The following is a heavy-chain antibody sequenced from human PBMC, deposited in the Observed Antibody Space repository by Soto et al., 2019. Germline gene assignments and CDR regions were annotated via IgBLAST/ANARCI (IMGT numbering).Heavy chain of an antibody. D-gene: IGHD1-20*01. CDR2: IRDRVHSYTT. J-gene: IGHJ4*02. V-gene: IGHV3-72*01. CDR3: VSLWSVTGSRDY. Sequence: EVQLVESGGGLVQPGGSLRLSCVVSGLTFSDHYMGWVRQAPGKGLDWVGRIRDRVHSYTTEYAASVKGRFTISRDESRTSLYLHMNSLKMDDTAVYYCVSLWSVTGSRDYWGRGTLVTVSS. CDR1: GLTFSDHY.